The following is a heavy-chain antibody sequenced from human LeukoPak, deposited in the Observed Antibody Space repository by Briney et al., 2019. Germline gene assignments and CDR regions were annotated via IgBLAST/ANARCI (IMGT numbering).Heavy chain of an antibody. D-gene: IGHD1-26*01. V-gene: IGHV1-2*02. Sequence: ASVKVSCKASGYTFTGYYMHWVRQAPGQGLEWMGWINPNSGGTNYAQKFQGRVTMTRDTSISTAYMELSRLRSDDTAVYCCARRSVSGSPDAFDIWGQGTMVTVSS. CDR1: GYTFTGYY. J-gene: IGHJ3*02. CDR2: INPNSGGT. CDR3: ARRSVSGSPDAFDI.